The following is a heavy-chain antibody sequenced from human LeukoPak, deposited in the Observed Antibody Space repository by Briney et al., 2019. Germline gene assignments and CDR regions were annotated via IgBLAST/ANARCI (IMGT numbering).Heavy chain of an antibody. D-gene: IGHD6-19*01. CDR1: GGPISSSSYY. V-gene: IGHV4-39*01. CDR3: ARHRIAVYSDAFDI. J-gene: IGHJ3*02. CDR2: IYYSGST. Sequence: PSETLSLTCTVSGGPISSSSYYWGWIRQPPGKVLEWIGSIYYSGSTYYNPSLKSRVTISVDTSKNQFSLKLSSVTAADTAVYYCARHRIAVYSDAFDIWGQGTMVTVSS.